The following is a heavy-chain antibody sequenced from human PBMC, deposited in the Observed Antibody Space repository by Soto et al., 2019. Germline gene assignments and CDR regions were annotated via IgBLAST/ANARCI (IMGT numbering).Heavy chain of an antibody. V-gene: IGHV1-2*02. CDR3: AREYYYDSSGYYWFDP. J-gene: IGHJ5*02. CDR2: INPNSGGT. CDR1: GYTFTGYY. D-gene: IGHD3-22*01. Sequence: VNVSCKASGYTFTGYYMHWVRQAPGQGLEWMGWINPNSGGTNYAQKFQGRVTMTRGTSISTAYMELSRLRSDDTAVYYCAREYYYDSSGYYWFDPWGQGTLVTVSS.